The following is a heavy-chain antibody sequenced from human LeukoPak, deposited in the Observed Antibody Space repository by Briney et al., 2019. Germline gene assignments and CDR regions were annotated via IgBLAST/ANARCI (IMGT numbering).Heavy chain of an antibody. CDR2: IYYSGST. J-gene: IGHJ6*03. Sequence: QVQLQESGPGLVKPSETLSLTCTVSGGSISSYYWSWIRQPPGKGLEWVGYIYYSGSTNYNPSLKSRVTISVDTSKNQFSLKLSSVTAADTAVYYCARVWMGFGDLDMDVWGKGTTVTVSS. CDR3: ARVWMGFGDLDMDV. CDR1: GGSISSYY. V-gene: IGHV4-59*01. D-gene: IGHD3-10*01.